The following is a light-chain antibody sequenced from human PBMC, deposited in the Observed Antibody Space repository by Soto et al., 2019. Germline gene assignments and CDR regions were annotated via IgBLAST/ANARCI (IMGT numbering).Light chain of an antibody. V-gene: IGKV1-39*01. CDR1: QSISSY. CDR3: HKSYSTLRT. Sequence: DIQMTQSPTSLPASIGDRVTITCRASQSISSYLNWYQQKPGKAPKLLIYDATNLQSGVPSRFSGSGSGTDFTLTISSLQPEDFATYYCHKSYSTLRTFGQGTKGEIK. J-gene: IGKJ1*01. CDR2: DAT.